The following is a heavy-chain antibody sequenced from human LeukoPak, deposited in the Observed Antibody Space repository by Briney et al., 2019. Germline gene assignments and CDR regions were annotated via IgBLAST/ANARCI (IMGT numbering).Heavy chain of an antibody. J-gene: IGHJ4*02. CDR2: LKSDGRST. CDR3: ARAMVPLFED. V-gene: IGHV3-74*01. CDR1: GFTFSSYW. Sequence: GGSLRLSCADSGFTFSSYWMHWVRQPPGKGLVWVSRLKSDGRSTSYADSVKGRFTISRDNAKYTLYLQMNSLRAEDTAVYYCARAMVPLFEDWGQGTLVTVSS. D-gene: IGHD4/OR15-4a*01.